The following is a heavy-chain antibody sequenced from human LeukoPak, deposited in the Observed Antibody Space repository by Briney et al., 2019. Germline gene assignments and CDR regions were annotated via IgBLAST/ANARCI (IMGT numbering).Heavy chain of an antibody. CDR1: GFTVSSNY. V-gene: IGHV3-66*01. J-gene: IGHJ4*02. CDR2: IYSGGST. CDR3: ASETGYYGSGSYNY. Sequence: GGSLRLSCAASGFTVSSNYMSWVRQAPGEGLEWVSVIYSGGSTYYADSVKGRFTISRDNSRNTLYLQMNSLRAEDTAVYYCASETGYYGSGSYNYWGQGTLVTVSS. D-gene: IGHD3-10*01.